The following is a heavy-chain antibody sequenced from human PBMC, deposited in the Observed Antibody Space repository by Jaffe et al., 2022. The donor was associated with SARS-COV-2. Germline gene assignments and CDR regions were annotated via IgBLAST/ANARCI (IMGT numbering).Heavy chain of an antibody. CDR3: ARGDGRAGGAFDI. Sequence: QVQLQQWGAGLLKPSETLSLTCAVYGGSFSGYYWSWIRQPPGKGLEWIGEINHSGSTNYNPSLKSRVTISVDTSKNQFSLKLSSVTAADTAVYYCARGDGRAGGAFDIWGQGTMVTVSS. V-gene: IGHV4-34*01. CDR2: INHSGST. CDR1: GGSFSGYY. D-gene: IGHD1-26*01. J-gene: IGHJ3*02.